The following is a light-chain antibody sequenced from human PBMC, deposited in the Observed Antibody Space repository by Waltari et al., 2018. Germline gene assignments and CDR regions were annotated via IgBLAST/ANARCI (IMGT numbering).Light chain of an antibody. CDR3: QQYNSYSLLT. V-gene: IGKV1-5*03. CDR2: KAS. CDR1: QSISNW. J-gene: IGKJ4*01. Sequence: DIQMTQSPSTLSASVGDRVTITCRASQSISNWLACYQQKQGKAPKLLIYKASTLESGVPSRFSGSGSGTEFTLTISSLQPDDFATYYCQQYNSYSLLTFGGGTKVEIK.